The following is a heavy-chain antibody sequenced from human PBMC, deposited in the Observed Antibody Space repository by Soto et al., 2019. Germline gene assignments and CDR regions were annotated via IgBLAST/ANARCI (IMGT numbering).Heavy chain of an antibody. V-gene: IGHV1-58*02. D-gene: IGHD2-15*01. CDR1: GFTFTSSS. CDR2: IVVGSGNT. CDR3: AADLGYCSGGSGYSPNHVGVVY. Sequence: VASVKVSCKASGFTFTSSSMQWVRRARGQRLEWIGWIVVGSGNTNYAQKFQERVTITRDMSTSTAYMELSSLRSEDTAVYYCAADLGYCSGGSGYSPNHVGVVYWG. J-gene: IGHJ4*01.